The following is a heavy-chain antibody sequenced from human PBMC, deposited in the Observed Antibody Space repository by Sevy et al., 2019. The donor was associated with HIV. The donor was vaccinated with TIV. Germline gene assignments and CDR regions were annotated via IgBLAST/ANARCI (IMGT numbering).Heavy chain of an antibody. CDR2: VYYTGGT. CDR1: GGSINSDH. J-gene: IGHJ3*02. V-gene: IGHV4-59*01. CDR3: ASRDDVDI. Sequence: SETLSLTCTVSGGSINSDHWNWIRQPPGKGLEWIGYVYYTGGTNYNPSLKNRVTISVERTTNAFSLNLTSVTAADTAVYSCASRDDVDIWGQGTMVTVSS.